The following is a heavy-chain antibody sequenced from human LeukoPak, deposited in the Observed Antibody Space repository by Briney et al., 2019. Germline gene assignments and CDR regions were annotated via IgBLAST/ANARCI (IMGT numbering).Heavy chain of an antibody. J-gene: IGHJ4*02. CDR1: GYRFTSYW. Sequence: GESLKISCKVSGYRFTSYWINWVRQMPGKGLEWMGRIDPSDSYTNYSPSFQGHVTISADKSINTAYLQWSSLRASDTAMYYCARVGYCTSSNCYGEFDHWGQGTLVTVSS. CDR2: IDPSDSYT. CDR3: ARVGYCTSSNCYGEFDH. V-gene: IGHV5-10-1*01. D-gene: IGHD2-2*01.